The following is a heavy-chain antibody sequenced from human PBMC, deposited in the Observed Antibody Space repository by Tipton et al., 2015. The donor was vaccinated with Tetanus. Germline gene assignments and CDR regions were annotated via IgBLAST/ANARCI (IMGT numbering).Heavy chain of an antibody. J-gene: IGHJ4*02. CDR1: GYSFADHE. D-gene: IGHD1-14*01. V-gene: IGHV1-8*01. CDR2: MNPNTGKA. CDR3: ARAPNRISRAYDY. Sequence: QLVQSGAEVKKPGASVKVSCKTSGYSFADHEINWVRQATGQGLQWLGRMNPNTGKAGYAPNFQGRVTMTRNISTNTAYMELSSLRSEDTAVYYCARAPNRISRAYDYWGQGTQITVSS.